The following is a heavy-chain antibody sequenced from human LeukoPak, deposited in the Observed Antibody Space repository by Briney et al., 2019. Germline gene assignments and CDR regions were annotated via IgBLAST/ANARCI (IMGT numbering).Heavy chain of an antibody. J-gene: IGHJ4*02. Sequence: RGGSLRLSCAVSGFTVSTNSMTWVRQAPGKGLEWVSLIYSGGNTYYADSVKGRFTISRDNSKNTLYLQMNSLRAEDTAVYYCARRGYGDYAPFDYWGQGTLVTGSS. CDR3: ARRGYGDYAPFDY. CDR2: IYSGGNT. CDR1: GFTVSTNS. V-gene: IGHV3-66*04. D-gene: IGHD4-17*01.